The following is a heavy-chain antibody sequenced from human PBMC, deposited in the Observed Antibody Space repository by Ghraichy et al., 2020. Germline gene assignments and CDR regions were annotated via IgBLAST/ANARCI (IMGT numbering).Heavy chain of an antibody. D-gene: IGHD2-2*01. Sequence: SETLSLTCTVSGGSVSSGSYYWSWIRQPPGKGLDWIGYIYYSGSTNYNPSLKSRVTISVDTSKNQFSLKLSSVTAADTAVYYCARGDIVVVPAAPNYYYGMDVWGQGTTVTVSS. CDR3: ARGDIVVVPAAPNYYYGMDV. CDR1: GGSVSSGSYY. V-gene: IGHV4-61*01. J-gene: IGHJ6*02. CDR2: IYYSGST.